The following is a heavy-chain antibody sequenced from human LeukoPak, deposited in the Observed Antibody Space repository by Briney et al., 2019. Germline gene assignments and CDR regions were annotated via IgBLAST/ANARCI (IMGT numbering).Heavy chain of an antibody. Sequence: SQTLSLTCAISGDSVSSNSAAWNWIRQSPSGGLEWLGRTYYRSKRFDDYALSVRGRITINPDTSKNQFTLQLNSVTPEDTAVYYCARGWEPYSSSLDYWGQGNLVIVSS. CDR1: GDSVSSNSAA. D-gene: IGHD6-13*01. J-gene: IGHJ4*02. CDR3: ARGWEPYSSSLDY. CDR2: TYYRSKRFD. V-gene: IGHV6-1*01.